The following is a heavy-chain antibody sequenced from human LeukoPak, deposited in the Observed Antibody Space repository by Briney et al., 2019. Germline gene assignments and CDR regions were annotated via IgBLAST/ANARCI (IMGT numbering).Heavy chain of an antibody. CDR2: INHSGST. V-gene: IGHV4-34*01. D-gene: IGHD3-22*01. Sequence: PSETLSLTCAVYVGSFSGYDWTWIGEPPGKQLEGMGEINHSGSTSYTPSLKSRVTISVDTSKNQFSIKLGAVTAWDTAVYYCESFRDSSGKFDSWGQGTLVTVSS. CDR1: VGSFSGYD. CDR3: ESFRDSSGKFDS. J-gene: IGHJ4*02.